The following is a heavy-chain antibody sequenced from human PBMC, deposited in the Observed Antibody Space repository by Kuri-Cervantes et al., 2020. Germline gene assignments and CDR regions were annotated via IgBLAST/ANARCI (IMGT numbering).Heavy chain of an antibody. Sequence: SETLSLTCAVYGGSFSGYYWSWIRQPPGKGLEWVGEINHSGSTNYNPSLKSRVAMSVETSKNQFSLKLSSVTAADTAVYYCARAKGQNGLDVWGQGTTVT. CDR2: INHSGST. J-gene: IGHJ6*02. V-gene: IGHV4-34*01. CDR1: GGSFSGYY. CDR3: ARAKGQNGLDV.